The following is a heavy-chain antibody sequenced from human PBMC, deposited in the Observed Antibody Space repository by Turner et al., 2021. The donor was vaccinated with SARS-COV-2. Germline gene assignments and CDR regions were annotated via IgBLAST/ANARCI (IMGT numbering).Heavy chain of an antibody. V-gene: IGHV4-59*01. CDR1: GGSISSSY. Sequence: QVQLQESGPGLVKPSENLSRTCTVSGGSISSSYWSWIRQPPGKGLDGIGYIYYSGSTNYIPSLKSRDSISVDTSKNQFSLKVTSVTAADTAVFYCARGRVGGGSSNYWFDPWGQGTLVIVSS. D-gene: IGHD2-15*01. J-gene: IGHJ5*02. CDR3: ARGRVGGGSSNYWFDP. CDR2: IYYSGST.